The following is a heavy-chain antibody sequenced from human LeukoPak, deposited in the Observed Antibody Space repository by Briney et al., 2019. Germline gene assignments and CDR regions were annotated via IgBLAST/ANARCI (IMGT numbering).Heavy chain of an antibody. CDR2: IIPIFGTA. V-gene: IGHV1-69*06. J-gene: IGHJ5*02. CDR1: GYTFTGYY. Sequence: ASVKVSCKASGYTFTGYYMHWVRQAPGQGLEWMGGIIPIFGTANYAQKFQGRVTITADKSTSTAYMELSSLRSEDTAVYYCATVVEAATMGWFDPWGQGTLVTVSS. D-gene: IGHD2-15*01. CDR3: ATVVEAATMGWFDP.